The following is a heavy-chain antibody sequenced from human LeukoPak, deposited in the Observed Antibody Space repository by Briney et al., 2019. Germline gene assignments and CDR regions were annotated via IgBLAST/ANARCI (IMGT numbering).Heavy chain of an antibody. CDR3: ATYIVGPTLDY. CDR2: ISGSRSSI. J-gene: IGHJ4*02. D-gene: IGHD1-26*01. V-gene: IGHV3-48*03. Sequence: PGGSLRLSCAASGFSFSSYEMNWVRQAPGKGLEWISYISGSRSSIYYADSVKGRFSISRDNAKNSLYLQMNSLRAEDTAVYYCATYIVGPTLDYWGQGTLVTVSS. CDR1: GFSFSSYE.